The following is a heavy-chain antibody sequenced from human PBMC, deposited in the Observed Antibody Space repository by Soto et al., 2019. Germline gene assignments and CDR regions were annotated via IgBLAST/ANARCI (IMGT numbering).Heavy chain of an antibody. D-gene: IGHD3-10*01. Sequence: PSETLSLTCTVSGGSISSGGYYWSWIRQHPGKGLEWIGYIYYSGSTYYNPSLKSRVTISVDTSKNQFSLKLSSVTAADTAVFYCSREMYYYGSVISWFDPWGQGTLVTVSS. CDR3: SREMYYYGSVISWFDP. CDR1: GGSISSGGYY. V-gene: IGHV4-31*03. J-gene: IGHJ5*02. CDR2: IYYSGST.